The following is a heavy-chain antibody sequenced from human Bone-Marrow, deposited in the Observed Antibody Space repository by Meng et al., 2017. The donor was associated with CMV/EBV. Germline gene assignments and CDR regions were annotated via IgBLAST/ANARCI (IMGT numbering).Heavy chain of an antibody. V-gene: IGHV3-15*01. D-gene: IGHD3-22*01. CDR3: TTDSSGSRY. J-gene: IGHJ4*02. CDR2: IKSETDGGTI. CDR1: GMTFNIAW. Sequence: GGSLRLSCAASGMTFNIAWMTWVRQAPGRGLEWVGRIKSETDGGTIDYAAPVKGRFIISRDDSKNTVYLEMNSLKTDDTAVYSCTTDSSGSRYWGRGTLVTVSS.